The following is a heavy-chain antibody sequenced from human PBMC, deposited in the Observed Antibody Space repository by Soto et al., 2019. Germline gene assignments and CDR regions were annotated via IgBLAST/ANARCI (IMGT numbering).Heavy chain of an antibody. J-gene: IGHJ4*02. Sequence: WTWIRQHPGKGLEWIGYIYYSGSTYYNPSLKSRVSISADTSKNQFSLKLSSVTAADTAVYYCVREDMIGWAYWGQGTLVTVSS. CDR3: VREDMIGWAY. CDR2: IYYSGST. V-gene: IGHV4-31*02. D-gene: IGHD3-22*01.